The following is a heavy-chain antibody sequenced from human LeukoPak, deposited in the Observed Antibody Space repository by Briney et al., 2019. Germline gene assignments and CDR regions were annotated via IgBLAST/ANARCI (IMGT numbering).Heavy chain of an antibody. CDR3: ANFPTVTGSFDY. CDR1: GFTFSSYG. J-gene: IGHJ4*02. V-gene: IGHV3-30*18. Sequence: GRSLRLSCAASGFTFSSYGMPWVRQAPGKGLEWVAVISYDGSNKYYADSVKGRFTISRDNSKNTLYLQMNSLRAEDTAVYYCANFPTVTGSFDYWGQGTLVTVSS. CDR2: ISYDGSNK. D-gene: IGHD4-17*01.